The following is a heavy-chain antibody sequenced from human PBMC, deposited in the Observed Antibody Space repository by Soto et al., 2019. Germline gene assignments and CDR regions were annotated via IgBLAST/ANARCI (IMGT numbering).Heavy chain of an antibody. D-gene: IGHD2-15*01. J-gene: IGHJ4*02. V-gene: IGHV4-4*02. Sequence: SETLSLTCAVSGGSISSSNWWSWVRQPPGKGLEWIGEIFPTGSTKYTPSLRSRVAVSLDKSKNQFSLRLTSVTAADTAVYYCAKEGDCYGGSCPLDYWGQGILVTVSS. CDR1: GGSISSSNW. CDR3: AKEGDCYGGSCPLDY. CDR2: IFPTGST.